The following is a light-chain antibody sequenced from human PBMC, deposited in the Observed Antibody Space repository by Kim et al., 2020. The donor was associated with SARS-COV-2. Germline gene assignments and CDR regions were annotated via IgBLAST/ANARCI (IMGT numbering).Light chain of an antibody. V-gene: IGLV2-14*03. CDR1: SSDLGGFNY. CDR2: DVS. Sequence: QSALTQPASVSGSPGQSITLSCTGTSSDLGGFNYVSWYQQHPGKAPKLMIYDVSNRPSGVSDRFSGSKSDNAASLTISGLQGEDEADYYCSSYTSSRTVVFGGGTKLTVL. CDR3: SSYTSSRTVV. J-gene: IGLJ3*02.